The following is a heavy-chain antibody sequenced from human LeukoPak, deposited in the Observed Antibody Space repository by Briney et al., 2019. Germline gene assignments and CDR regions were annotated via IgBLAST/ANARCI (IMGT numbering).Heavy chain of an antibody. Sequence: SEALSLTCTVSNGSVSPYYWSWIRQPAGQGLEWIGRIYITGSTTYSPSLKSRVTMSIDTSKNQFSLNLSSVTAADTAVYYCARFSNGWYYFDYWGQGTLVTVSS. J-gene: IGHJ4*02. CDR3: ARFSNGWYYFDY. D-gene: IGHD6-19*01. V-gene: IGHV4-4*07. CDR1: NGSVSPYY. CDR2: IYITGST.